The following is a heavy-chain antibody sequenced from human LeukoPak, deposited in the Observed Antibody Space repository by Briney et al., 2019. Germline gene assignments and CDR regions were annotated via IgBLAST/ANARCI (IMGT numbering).Heavy chain of an antibody. J-gene: IGHJ4*02. D-gene: IGHD6-19*01. CDR2: ISYDGSNK. CDR3: ARDISSGWLTFDY. CDR1: GFTFSSSG. V-gene: IGHV3-30*03. Sequence: GGSLRLSCAASGFTFSSSGMHSVRHAPGKGLEWVAVISYDGSNKYYADSVKGRFTISRDNSKNTLYLQMNSLRAEDTAVYYCARDISSGWLTFDYWGQGTLVTVSS.